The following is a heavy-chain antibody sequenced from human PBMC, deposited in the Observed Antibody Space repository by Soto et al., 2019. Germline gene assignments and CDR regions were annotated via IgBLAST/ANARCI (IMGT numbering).Heavy chain of an antibody. Sequence: QVQLQQWGAGLLKPSETLSLTCAVYGGSFSGYYWSWIRQPPGKGLEWIGEINHSGSTNYNPSLKSLVTISVDTSKNQFSLKLSSVTAADTAVYYCARGLPIVVVPASYYMDVWGKGTTVTVSS. V-gene: IGHV4-34*01. D-gene: IGHD2-2*01. J-gene: IGHJ6*03. CDR1: GGSFSGYY. CDR3: ARGLPIVVVPASYYMDV. CDR2: INHSGST.